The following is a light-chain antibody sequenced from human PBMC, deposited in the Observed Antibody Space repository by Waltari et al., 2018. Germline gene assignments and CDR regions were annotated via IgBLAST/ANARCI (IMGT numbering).Light chain of an antibody. V-gene: IGKV1-39*01. CDR2: TAC. CDR1: QSISRF. CDR3: QHSYRPPYI. J-gene: IGKJ2*01. Sequence: DIQMTQSPSSLSASVGDRVTITCRAGQSISRFLNWYQQKPGEAPKLLIYTACSLQSGVPSRFSGSGSGTDFTLTISSLQPEDFATYYCQHSYRPPYIFGQGTKLEIK.